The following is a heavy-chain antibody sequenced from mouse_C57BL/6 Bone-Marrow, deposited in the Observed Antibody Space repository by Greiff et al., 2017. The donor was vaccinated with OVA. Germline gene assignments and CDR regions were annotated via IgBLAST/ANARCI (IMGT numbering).Heavy chain of an antibody. Sequence: SGAELVKPGASVKISCKASGYAFSSYWMNWVKQRPGKGLEWIGQIYPGDGDTNYNGKFKGKATLTADKSSSTAYMQLSSLTSEDSAVYFCAREGDITTVVATGDYWGKGTTLTVSS. J-gene: IGHJ2*01. V-gene: IGHV1-80*01. CDR2: IYPGDGDT. D-gene: IGHD1-1*01. CDR3: AREGDITTVVATGDY. CDR1: GYAFSSYW.